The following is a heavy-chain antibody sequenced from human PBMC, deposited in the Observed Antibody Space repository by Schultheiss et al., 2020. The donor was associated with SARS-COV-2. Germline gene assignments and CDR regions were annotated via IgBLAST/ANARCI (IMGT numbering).Heavy chain of an antibody. CDR2: IYTSGST. CDR3: ARDNGFYGMDV. Sequence: SETLSLTCTVSGGSISSSSYYWGWIRQPPGKGLEWIGSIYTSGSTYYNPSLKSRVTISVDTSKNQFSLKLTSVTAADTAVYYCARDNGFYGMDVWGQGTTVTVSS. CDR1: GGSISSSSYY. J-gene: IGHJ6*02. D-gene: IGHD6-25*01. V-gene: IGHV4-39*07.